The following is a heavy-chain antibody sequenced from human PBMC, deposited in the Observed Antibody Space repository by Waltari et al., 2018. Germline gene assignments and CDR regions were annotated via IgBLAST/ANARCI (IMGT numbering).Heavy chain of an antibody. J-gene: IGHJ4*02. CDR1: GFTVSSSR. CDR3: ARDLSIVTGPDY. CDR2: ISSSSSTI. Sequence: EVQLVEYGGGLVQPGGYLRLYGATSGFTVSSSRMNWARQAPGKGLGWVSYISSSSSTIYYADSVKGRFTISRDNAKNSLYLQMNSLRAEDTAVYYCARDLSIVTGPDYWGQGTLVTVSS. V-gene: IGHV3-48*04. D-gene: IGHD2-15*01.